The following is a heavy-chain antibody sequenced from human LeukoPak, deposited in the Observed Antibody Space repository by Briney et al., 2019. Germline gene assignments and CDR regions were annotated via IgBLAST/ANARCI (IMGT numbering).Heavy chain of an antibody. Sequence: PGGSLRLSCAASGFTFSTYSMNWVRQAPGKGLEWVSSISSSSSYIYYADSVKGRFTISRDNAKNSLYLQMSSLRAEDTAVYYCARVSCSGISCSHYDGFDIWGQGTMVTVSS. J-gene: IGHJ3*02. V-gene: IGHV3-21*01. D-gene: IGHD2-2*01. CDR3: ARVSCSGISCSHYDGFDI. CDR2: ISSSSSYI. CDR1: GFTFSTYS.